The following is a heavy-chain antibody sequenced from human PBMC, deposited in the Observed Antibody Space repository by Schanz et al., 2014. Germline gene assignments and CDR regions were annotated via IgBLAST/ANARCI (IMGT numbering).Heavy chain of an antibody. Sequence: EVQLAESGGGLVQPGGSLRLSCAASGFTFSSYAMSWVRQAPGKGLEWVSAISGSGGSTYYADSVKGRFTISRDNSKNTLYLQMNSLRPGDTAVYYCARESSNDIVLVPGAVFDHWGQGILVTVSS. J-gene: IGHJ4*02. V-gene: IGHV3-23*04. CDR3: ARESSNDIVLVPGAVFDH. D-gene: IGHD2-2*01. CDR1: GFTFSSYA. CDR2: ISGSGGST.